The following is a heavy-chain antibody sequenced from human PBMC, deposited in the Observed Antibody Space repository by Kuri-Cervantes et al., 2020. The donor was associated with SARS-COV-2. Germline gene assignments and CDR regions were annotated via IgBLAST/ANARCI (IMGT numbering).Heavy chain of an antibody. CDR3: TTLIDY. J-gene: IGHJ4*02. V-gene: IGHV3-21*04. CDR2: MRSTNSYI. Sequence: LEWVSLMRSTNSYIKYAASVKGRLTISRDNARRSLCLQMNGLRAEDTAVYYCTTLIDYWGQGALVTVSS.